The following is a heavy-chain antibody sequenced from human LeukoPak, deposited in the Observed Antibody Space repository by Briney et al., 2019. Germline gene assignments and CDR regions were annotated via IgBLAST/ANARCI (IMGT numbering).Heavy chain of an antibody. Sequence: ASVKVSCKASGYTFTSYGISWVRQAPGQGLEWMGWISAYNGNTNYAQKLQGRVTMTTDTSTSTAYMELRSLRSDDTAVYYCARDLHEYGEYYYDSSGPYGSFDYWGQGTPVTVSS. V-gene: IGHV1-18*01. D-gene: IGHD3-22*01. CDR3: ARDLHEYGEYYYDSSGPYGSFDY. CDR1: GYTFTSYG. CDR2: ISAYNGNT. J-gene: IGHJ4*02.